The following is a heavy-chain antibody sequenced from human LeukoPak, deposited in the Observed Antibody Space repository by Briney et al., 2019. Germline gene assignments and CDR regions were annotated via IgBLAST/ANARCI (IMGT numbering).Heavy chain of an antibody. CDR1: GFTFNSYA. CDR3: AKGSRGNYDY. Sequence: GGSLRLSCAASGFTFNSYAMAWVRQAPEKGLEWVSSIIDSGISTYYADSVKGRFTISRDNSKNTLYLQMNSLRAEDTAVYYRAKGSRGNYDYWGQGTLVTVSS. D-gene: IGHD1-26*01. J-gene: IGHJ4*02. V-gene: IGHV3-23*01. CDR2: IIDSGIST.